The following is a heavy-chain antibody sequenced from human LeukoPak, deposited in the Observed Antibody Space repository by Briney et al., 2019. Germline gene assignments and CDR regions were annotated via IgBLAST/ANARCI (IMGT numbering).Heavy chain of an antibody. CDR3: ARSCSSGGSCYGRFGY. V-gene: IGHV3-74*01. D-gene: IGHD2-15*01. Sequence: GGSLRLSCAASGFTFNTYWMHWVRQAPEKGLVWVSRISSDGSSISYADSVKGRFTISRDNAKNTLYLQMNSLRAEDTAVYYCARSCSSGGSCYGRFGYWGQGTLVTVSS. J-gene: IGHJ4*02. CDR1: GFTFNTYW. CDR2: ISSDGSSI.